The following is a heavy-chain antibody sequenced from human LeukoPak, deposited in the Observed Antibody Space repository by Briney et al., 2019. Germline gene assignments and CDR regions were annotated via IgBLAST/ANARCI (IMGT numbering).Heavy chain of an antibody. D-gene: IGHD1-26*01. V-gene: IGHV3-23*01. CDR2: IRGRSGTI. CDR1: EFTFSSYA. Sequence: GGSLRLSCVASEFTFSSYAMSWVRQAPGKGLEWVSTIRGRSGTIDYADSVRGRLIISRDNSKNTLFLLMNSLRVEDTAAYYCAKDRWGPTGSDAFDVWGQGTMVTVSS. CDR3: AKDRWGPTGSDAFDV. J-gene: IGHJ3*01.